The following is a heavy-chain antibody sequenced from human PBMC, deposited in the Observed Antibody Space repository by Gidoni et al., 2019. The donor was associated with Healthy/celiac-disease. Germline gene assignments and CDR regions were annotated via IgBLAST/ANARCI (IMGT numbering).Heavy chain of an antibody. J-gene: IGHJ4*02. CDR3: ARGKRGIIVGATLDY. D-gene: IGHD1-26*01. Sequence: QVQLQQWGAGLSKPSETLSLTCAVYGGSFSGYYWSWIRQPPGKGLEWIGEINHSGSTNYTPSLKSRVTISVDTSKTQFSLKLSSVTAADTAVYYCARGKRGIIVGATLDYWGQGTLVTVSS. CDR1: GGSFSGYY. CDR2: INHSGST. V-gene: IGHV4-34*01.